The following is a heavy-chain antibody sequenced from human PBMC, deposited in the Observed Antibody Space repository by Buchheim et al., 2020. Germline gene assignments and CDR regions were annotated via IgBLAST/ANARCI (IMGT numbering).Heavy chain of an antibody. V-gene: IGHV3-48*01. D-gene: IGHD2-2*01. CDR1: GFTFSNYA. J-gene: IGHJ6*02. CDR3: ARSPREYQVRGSYYYFYYGMDV. CDR2: ITTNSNTR. Sequence: EVQLVESGGGLGHPGGSLRLSCVVSGFTFSNYAMNWVRQAPGKGLEWVSYITTNSNTRYHADSVKGRFSISRDNDKNSLYLQMDSLRAEDTAVYYCARSPREYQVRGSYYYFYYGMDVWGQGTT.